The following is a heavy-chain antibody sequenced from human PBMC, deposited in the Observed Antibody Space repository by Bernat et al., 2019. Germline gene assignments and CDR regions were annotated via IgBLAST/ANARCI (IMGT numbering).Heavy chain of an antibody. V-gene: IGHV3-30-3*01. CDR3: ARDHDFWSGYYTRFDP. CDR2: ISYDGSNK. D-gene: IGHD3-3*01. CDR1: GFTFSSYA. J-gene: IGHJ5*02. Sequence: VQLVESGGGVVQPGRSLRLSCAASGFTFSSYAMHWVRQAPGKGLEWVAVISYDGSNKYNADSVKGRFTISRDNSKNTLYLQMNSLRAEDTAVYYCARDHDFWSGYYTRFDPWGQGTLVTVSS.